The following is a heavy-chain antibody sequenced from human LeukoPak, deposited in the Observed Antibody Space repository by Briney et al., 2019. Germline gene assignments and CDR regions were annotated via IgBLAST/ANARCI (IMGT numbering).Heavy chain of an antibody. J-gene: IGHJ4*02. CDR3: ARVPCTGGSCSRTLDY. Sequence: GESLKISCKGSGYSFSTYWIGWVRQMPGKGLEWMGLINAADSDTRYSPSFQGQVLISVDKSISTAYLQWGNLKATDTAFYYCARVPCTGGSCSRTLDYWGQGTLVTVYS. CDR2: INAADSDT. V-gene: IGHV5-51*01. D-gene: IGHD2-8*02. CDR1: GYSFSTYW.